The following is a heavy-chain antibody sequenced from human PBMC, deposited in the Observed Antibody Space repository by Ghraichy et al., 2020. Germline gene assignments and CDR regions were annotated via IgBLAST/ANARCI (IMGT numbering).Heavy chain of an antibody. D-gene: IGHD3-3*01. CDR3: ARGGQLRFSYYGMDV. CDR2: INPNSGGT. Sequence: ASVKVSCKASGYTFTGYYMHWVRQAPGPGLEWMGRINPNSGGTNYAQKFQGRVTMTRDTSISTAYMELSRLRSDDTAVYYCARGGQLRFSYYGMDVWGQGTTVTVSS. V-gene: IGHV1-2*06. CDR1: GYTFTGYY. J-gene: IGHJ6*02.